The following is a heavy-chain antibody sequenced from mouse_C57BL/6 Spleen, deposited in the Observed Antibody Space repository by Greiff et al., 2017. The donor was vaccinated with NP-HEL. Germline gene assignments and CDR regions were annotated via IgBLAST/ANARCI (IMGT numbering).Heavy chain of an antibody. Sequence: VQLQQPGAELVRPGASVTLSCKASGYTFTDYEMHWVKQTPVHGLEWIGAIDPETGGTAYNQKFKGKAILTADKSSSTAYMELRSLTSEDSAVYYCTRQEYFDGWGTGTTVTVSS. J-gene: IGHJ1*03. V-gene: IGHV1-15*01. CDR3: TRQEYFDG. CDR2: IDPETGGT. CDR1: GYTFTDYE.